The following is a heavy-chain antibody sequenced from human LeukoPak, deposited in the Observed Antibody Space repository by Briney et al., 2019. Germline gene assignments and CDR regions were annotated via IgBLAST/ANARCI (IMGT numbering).Heavy chain of an antibody. V-gene: IGHV3-23*01. CDR3: AKDPANYDYGDYAP. J-gene: IGHJ5*02. CDR1: GFTFSSYA. CDR2: ISGSGGST. D-gene: IGHD4-17*01. Sequence: GGSLRLSCAASGFTFSSYAMSWVRQAPGKGLEWASAISGSGGSTYYADSVKGRFTISRDNSKNTLYLQMNSLRAEDTAVYYCAKDPANYDYGDYAPWGQGTLVTVSS.